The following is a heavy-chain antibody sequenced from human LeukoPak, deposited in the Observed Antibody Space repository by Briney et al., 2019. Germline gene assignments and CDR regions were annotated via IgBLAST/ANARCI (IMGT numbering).Heavy chain of an antibody. CDR2: IYYSGST. J-gene: IGHJ3*02. CDR3: AKSHSSNWDNDAFDI. CDR1: GGSISSYY. D-gene: IGHD6-13*01. Sequence: KPSETLSLTCTVSGGSISSYYWSWIRQPPGKGLEWIGYIYYSGSTNYNPSLKSRITISVDTSKNQFSLKLSSMTAADTAVYYCAKSHSSNWDNDAFDIWGQGTIVTVSS. V-gene: IGHV4-59*01.